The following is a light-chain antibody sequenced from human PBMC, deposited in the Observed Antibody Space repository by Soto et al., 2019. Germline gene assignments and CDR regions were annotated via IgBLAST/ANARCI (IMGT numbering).Light chain of an antibody. CDR1: QSITTW. CDR3: QQYGDMWT. Sequence: DIQITHSPSTLSASVGDRVTITCRASQSITTWLAWYQQKPGKAPKLLIYDAFALESGVPSRLSGSGSGTEFTLTINRLEPEDFAVYFCQQYGDMWTFGQGTKVDIK. CDR2: DAF. V-gene: IGKV1-5*01. J-gene: IGKJ1*01.